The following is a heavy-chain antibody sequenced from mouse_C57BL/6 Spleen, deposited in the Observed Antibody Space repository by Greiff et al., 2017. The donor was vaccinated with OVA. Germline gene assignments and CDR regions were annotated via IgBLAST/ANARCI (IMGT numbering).Heavy chain of an antibody. CDR1: GFTFSDYY. V-gene: IGHV5-16*01. Sequence: EVKLMESEGGLVQPGSSMKLSCTASGFTFSDYYMAWVRQVPEKGLEWVANINYDGSSTYYLDSLKSRFIISRDNAKNILYLQMSSLKSEDTATYYCARGGKLQGAMDYWGQGTSVTVSA. CDR3: ARGGKLQGAMDY. J-gene: IGHJ4*01. CDR2: INYDGSST. D-gene: IGHD2-1*01.